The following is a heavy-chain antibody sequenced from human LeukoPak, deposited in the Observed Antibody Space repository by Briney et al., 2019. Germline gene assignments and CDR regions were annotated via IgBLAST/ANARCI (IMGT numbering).Heavy chain of an antibody. V-gene: IGHV4-34*01. CDR2: INHSGGT. CDR3: ARGPKRITMVRGAEGFDY. Sequence: SETLSLTCAVYGGSFSGYYWSWIRQPPGKGLEWIGEINHSGGTNYNPSLKSRVTISVDTSKNQFSLKLSSVTAADTAVYYCARGPKRITMVRGAEGFDYWGQGTLVTVSS. J-gene: IGHJ4*02. D-gene: IGHD3-10*01. CDR1: GGSFSGYY.